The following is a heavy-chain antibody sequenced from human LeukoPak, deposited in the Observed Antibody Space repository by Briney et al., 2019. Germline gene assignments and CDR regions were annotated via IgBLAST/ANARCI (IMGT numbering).Heavy chain of an antibody. J-gene: IGHJ5*02. D-gene: IGHD2/OR15-2a*01. CDR1: GYTFTSYG. CDR3: ARDAFNNWFDP. V-gene: IGHV1-18*01. CDR2: ISAYNGNT. Sequence: GASVKVSCKASGYTFTSYGISWVRQAPGQGLEWMGWISAYNGNTNYAQKLQARVTMTTDTSTSTAYMELRSLRSDDTAAYYCARDAFNNWFDPWGQGTLVTVSS.